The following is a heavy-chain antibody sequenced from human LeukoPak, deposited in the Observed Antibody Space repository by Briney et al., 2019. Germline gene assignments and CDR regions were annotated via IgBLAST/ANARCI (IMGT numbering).Heavy chain of an antibody. Sequence: GGSLRLSCAASGFTFSSYGMHWVRQAPGKGLEWVAVISYDGSNKYYADSVKGRFTISRDNSKNTLYMQMNSLRAEDTAVYYCAKDSVEVPDGNLDYWGQGTLVTVSS. CDR2: ISYDGSNK. CDR1: GFTFSSYG. CDR3: AKDSVEVPDGNLDY. D-gene: IGHD2-2*01. J-gene: IGHJ4*02. V-gene: IGHV3-30*18.